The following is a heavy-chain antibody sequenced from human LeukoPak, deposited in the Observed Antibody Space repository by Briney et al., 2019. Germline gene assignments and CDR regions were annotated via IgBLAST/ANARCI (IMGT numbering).Heavy chain of an antibody. CDR3: ARVIAAAKENWFDP. CDR2: IYYSGST. Sequence: SETLSLTCTVSGGSISSSSYYWGWIRQPPGKGLEWIGSIYYSGSTYYNPSLKSRVTISVDTSKNHFSLKLSSVTAADTAVYYCARVIAAAKENWFDPWGQGTLVTVSS. V-gene: IGHV4-39*02. CDR1: GGSISSSSYY. D-gene: IGHD6-13*01. J-gene: IGHJ5*02.